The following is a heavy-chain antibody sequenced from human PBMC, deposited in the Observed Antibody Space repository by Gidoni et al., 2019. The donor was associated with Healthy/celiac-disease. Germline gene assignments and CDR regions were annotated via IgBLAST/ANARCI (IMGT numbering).Heavy chain of an antibody. D-gene: IGHD6-13*01. CDR1: GYTFTSYA. CDR3: ARDRVAAAGTFDY. J-gene: IGHJ4*02. CDR2: INAGNGNT. V-gene: IGHV1-3*01. Sequence: QVQLVQSGAEVKKPGASVKVSCKASGYTFTSYAMHWVRQAPGQRLEWMGWINAGNGNTKYSQKFKGRVTITRDTSASTAYMELSSLRSEDTAVYYCARDRVAAAGTFDYWGQGTLVTVSS.